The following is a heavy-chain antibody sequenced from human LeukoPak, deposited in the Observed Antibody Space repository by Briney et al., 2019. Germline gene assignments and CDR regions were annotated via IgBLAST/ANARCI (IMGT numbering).Heavy chain of an antibody. Sequence: ASAKVSCKASGYXFTGYYMHWVRQAPGQGLGWMGEINPNSGGTNYAQKFQGRVTMTRDTSISTAYMELSRLRSDDTAVYYCARVPRCGSGGSCPFQTYYYYGMDVWGQGTTVTVSS. CDR3: ARVPRCGSGGSCPFQTYYYYGMDV. CDR2: INPNSGGT. D-gene: IGHD2-15*01. J-gene: IGHJ6*02. CDR1: GYXFTGYY. V-gene: IGHV1-2*02.